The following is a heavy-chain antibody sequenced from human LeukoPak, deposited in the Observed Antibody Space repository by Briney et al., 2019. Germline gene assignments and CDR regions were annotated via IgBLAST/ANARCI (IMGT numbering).Heavy chain of an antibody. CDR3: AREGMVRGVIINWFDP. J-gene: IGHJ5*02. D-gene: IGHD3-10*01. CDR1: GGSFSGYY. Sequence: SETLSLTCAVYGGSFSGYYWSWIRRPPGKGLEWIGEINHSGSTNYNPSLKSRVTISVDTSKNQFSLKLSSVTAADTAVYYCAREGMVRGVIINWFDPWGQGTLVTVSS. CDR2: INHSGST. V-gene: IGHV4-34*01.